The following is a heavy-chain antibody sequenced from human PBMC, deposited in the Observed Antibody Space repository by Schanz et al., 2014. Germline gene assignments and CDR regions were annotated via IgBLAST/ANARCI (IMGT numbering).Heavy chain of an antibody. J-gene: IGHJ5*02. D-gene: IGHD6-13*01. CDR1: EFTFSSHG. V-gene: IGHV3-23*04. Sequence: EVRLVESGGGLVQPGGSLRLSCEASEFTFSSHGMAWVRQPPGKGLECVSLISSGGSKTNYADSVKGRFTISRDDSKNTLYLQMNSLRAEDTALYYCAKGLAAMGANPLCFDPWGHGTLVTVSS. CDR3: AKGLAAMGANPLCFDP. CDR2: ISSGGSKT.